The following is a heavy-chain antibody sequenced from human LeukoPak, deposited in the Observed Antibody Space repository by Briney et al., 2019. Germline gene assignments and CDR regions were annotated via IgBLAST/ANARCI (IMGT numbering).Heavy chain of an antibody. J-gene: IGHJ4*02. CDR1: GFTFSKSG. V-gene: IGHV1-18*04. Sequence: GASVKVSCKSSGFTFSKSGIGWVRQAPGQGLEWMGWISGYNGNISYAQKFQGRVTMTTDTSTTTAYMELRNLRSDDTAMYYCARVIGEILRFLEWSFYFESWGQGTLVAVSS. CDR2: ISGYNGNI. D-gene: IGHD3-3*01. CDR3: ARVIGEILRFLEWSFYFES.